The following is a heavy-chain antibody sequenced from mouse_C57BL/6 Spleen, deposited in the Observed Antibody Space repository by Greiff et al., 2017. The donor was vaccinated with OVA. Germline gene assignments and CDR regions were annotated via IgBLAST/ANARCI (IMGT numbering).Heavy chain of an antibody. CDR2: IYPGDGDT. CDR3: ARGDYDYEGYYYAMDY. V-gene: IGHV1-82*01. Sequence: QVQLQQSGPELVKPGASVKISCKASGYAFSSSWMNWVKQRPGKGLEWIGRIYPGDGDTNYNGKFKGKATLTADKSSSTAYIQLSSLTSEDSAVYFCARGDYDYEGYYYAMDYWGQGTSVTVSS. CDR1: GYAFSSSW. J-gene: IGHJ4*01. D-gene: IGHD2-4*01.